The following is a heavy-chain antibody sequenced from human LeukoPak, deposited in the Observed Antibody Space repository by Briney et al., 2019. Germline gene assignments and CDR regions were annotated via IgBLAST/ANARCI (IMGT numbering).Heavy chain of an antibody. D-gene: IGHD5-12*01. J-gene: IGHJ6*03. CDR1: GFTLSSYS. Sequence: GGSLRLSCAASGFTLSSYSMNWVRQAPGKGLEWVSSISSSSSYIYYADSVKGRFTISRDNAKNSLYLQMNSLRAEDTAVYYCASHSGYDYHYYMDVWGKGTTVTVSS. CDR3: ASHSGYDYHYYMDV. V-gene: IGHV3-21*01. CDR2: ISSSSSYI.